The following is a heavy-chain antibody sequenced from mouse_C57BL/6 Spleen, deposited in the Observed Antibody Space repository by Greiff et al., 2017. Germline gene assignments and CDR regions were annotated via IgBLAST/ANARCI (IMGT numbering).Heavy chain of an antibody. CDR1: GYTFTDYE. J-gene: IGHJ1*03. D-gene: IGHD1-1*01. CDR3: TRKGIYYYGSSYDWYFDV. Sequence: QVQLKQSGAELVRPGASVTLSCKASGYTFTDYEMHWVKQTPVHGLEWIGAIDPETGGTAYNQKFKGKAILTADKSSSTAYMELRSLTSEDSAVYYCTRKGIYYYGSSYDWYFDVWGTGTTVTVSS. CDR2: IDPETGGT. V-gene: IGHV1-15*01.